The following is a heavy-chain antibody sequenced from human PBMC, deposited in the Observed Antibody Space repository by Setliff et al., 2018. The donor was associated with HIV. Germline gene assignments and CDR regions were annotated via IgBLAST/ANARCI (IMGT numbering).Heavy chain of an antibody. V-gene: IGHV4-34*01. D-gene: IGHD5-18*01. CDR3: ARRDTAMVGFDY. Sequence: SETLSLTCAVYGESFTDHFWTWIRQSPGKGLEWLGEINHSGSTNQNPSLKSRFNLSVDTSKNQFSLRMNSVTAADTAVYYCARRDTAMVGFDYWGQGTLVTVSS. CDR2: INHSGST. J-gene: IGHJ4*02. CDR1: GESFTDHF.